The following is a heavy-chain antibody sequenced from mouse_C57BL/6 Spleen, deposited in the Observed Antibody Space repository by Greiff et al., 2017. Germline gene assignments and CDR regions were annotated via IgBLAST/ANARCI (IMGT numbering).Heavy chain of an antibody. V-gene: IGHV1-69*01. CDR2: IDPSDSYT. CDR1: GYTFTSNC. CDR3: ATGAEGSGGY. Sequence: QVQLQQPVAELVMPGASVKLSCKASGYTFTSNCMHWVKQRPGQGLEWIGEIDPSDSYTNYTPKFKGKATLTVDKSSSTAYMQLSSLTSEDTAVYYCATGAEGSGGYWGQGTTLTVSS. D-gene: IGHD3-3*01. J-gene: IGHJ2*01.